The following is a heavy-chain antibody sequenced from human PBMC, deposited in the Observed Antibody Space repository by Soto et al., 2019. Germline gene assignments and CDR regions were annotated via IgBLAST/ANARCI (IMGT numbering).Heavy chain of an antibody. CDR2: ISSSSSYI. CDR3: ARDSSTSPTNDY. Sequence: PGGSLRLSCAASGVTFSSYSMNWVRQAPGKGLEWVSSISSSSSYIYYADSVKGRFTISRDNAKNSLYLQMNSLRAEDTAVYYCARDSSTSPTNDYWGQGTLVTVSS. CDR1: GVTFSSYS. J-gene: IGHJ4*02. D-gene: IGHD2-2*01. V-gene: IGHV3-21*01.